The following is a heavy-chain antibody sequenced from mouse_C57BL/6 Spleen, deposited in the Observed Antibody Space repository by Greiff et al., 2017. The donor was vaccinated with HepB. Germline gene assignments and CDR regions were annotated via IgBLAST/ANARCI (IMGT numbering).Heavy chain of an antibody. V-gene: IGHV5-9*04. Sequence: EVKLVESGGGLVKPGGSLKLSCAASGFTFSSYTMSWVRQTPEKRLEWVATISGGGGNTYYPDSVKGRVTISRDNDKNTLYLQMSSLRSEDTAVYYCARQFFRQLAMDSWGQRTSGTVSS. CDR3: ARQFFRQLAMDS. CDR2: ISGGGGNT. CDR1: GFTFSSYT. D-gene: IGHD6-1*02. J-gene: IGHJ4*01.